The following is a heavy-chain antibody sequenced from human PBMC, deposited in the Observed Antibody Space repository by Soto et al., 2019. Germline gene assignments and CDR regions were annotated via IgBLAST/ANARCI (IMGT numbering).Heavy chain of an antibody. D-gene: IGHD1-20*01. CDR3: ARGTYNWNDDGPYYFAY. Sequence: ASVKVSCKASGYTFTSYGISWVRQAPGQVLEWMGWISAYNGNTNYAQKLQGRVTMTTDTSTSTAYMELRSLRSDDTAVYYCARGTYNWNDDGPYYFAYWGQGTLVTVSS. CDR2: ISAYNGNT. J-gene: IGHJ4*02. CDR1: GYTFTSYG. V-gene: IGHV1-18*01.